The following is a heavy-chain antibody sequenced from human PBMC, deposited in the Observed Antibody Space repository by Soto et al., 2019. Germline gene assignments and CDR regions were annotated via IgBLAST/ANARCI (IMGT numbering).Heavy chain of an antibody. Sequence: GASVKVSCKASGYTFTSYYMHWVRQAPGQGLEWMGIINPSGGSTSYAQKFQGRVTMTRDTSTSTVYMELSSLRSEDTAVYYCARDRLRGFGELLEAFDIWGQGTMVTVSS. CDR1: GYTFTSYY. CDR2: INPSGGST. V-gene: IGHV1-46*01. D-gene: IGHD3-10*01. CDR3: ARDRLRGFGELLEAFDI. J-gene: IGHJ3*02.